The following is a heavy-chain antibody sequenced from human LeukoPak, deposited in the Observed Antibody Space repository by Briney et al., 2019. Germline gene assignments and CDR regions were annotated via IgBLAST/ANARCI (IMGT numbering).Heavy chain of an antibody. V-gene: IGHV3-30*18. CDR1: GFTFSSYG. CDR3: AKDSDYYGSRDYMDV. Sequence: PGRSLRLSCAASGFTFSSYGMHWVRQAPGKGLEWVAVISYDGSNKYYADSVKGRFTISRDDSKNTLYLQMNSLRAEDTAVYYCAKDSDYYGSRDYMDVWGKGTTVTVSS. J-gene: IGHJ6*03. CDR2: ISYDGSNK. D-gene: IGHD3-10*01.